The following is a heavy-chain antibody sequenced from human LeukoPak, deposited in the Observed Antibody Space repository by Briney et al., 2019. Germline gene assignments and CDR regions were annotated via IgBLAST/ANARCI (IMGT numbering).Heavy chain of an antibody. D-gene: IGHD6-13*01. J-gene: IGHJ6*03. CDR1: GYSISSGYY. CDR3: ARVEAAGPYYYMDV. V-gene: IGHV4-38-2*01. Sequence: ASETLSLTCAVSGYSISSGYYWGWIRQSPGKGLEGIGTMYHSGSTYYNPSLKSRVTISVDTSKNRFSLKLSSVTAADTAVYYCARVEAAGPYYYMDVWGKGTTVTVSS. CDR2: MYHSGST.